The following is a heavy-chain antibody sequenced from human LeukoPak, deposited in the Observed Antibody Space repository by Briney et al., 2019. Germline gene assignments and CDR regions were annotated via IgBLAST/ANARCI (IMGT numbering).Heavy chain of an antibody. CDR1: GFTVSSNY. V-gene: IGHV3-53*01. CDR3: AKPYKNNHYEDY. CDR2: IYSGGST. J-gene: IGHJ4*02. D-gene: IGHD1-14*01. Sequence: PGGSLRLSCAASGFTVSSNYMSWVRQAPGKGLEWVSVIYSGGSTYYADSVKGRFTISRDNSKNTLYLQMNSLRAEDTAVYYCAKPYKNNHYEDYWGQGTLVTVSS.